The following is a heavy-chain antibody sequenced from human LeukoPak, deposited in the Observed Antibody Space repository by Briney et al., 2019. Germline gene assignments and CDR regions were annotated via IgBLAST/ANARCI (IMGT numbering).Heavy chain of an antibody. J-gene: IGHJ4*02. CDR2: IYHSGST. Sequence: PSETLSLTCTVSGYSISSGYYWGWIRQPPGKGLEWIGSIYHSGSTYYNPSLKSRVTISVDTSKNQFSLKLSSVTAADTAVYYCARERAGGIAVAGIPENFDYWGQGTLVTVSS. CDR1: GYSISSGYY. V-gene: IGHV4-38-2*02. CDR3: ARERAGGIAVAGIPENFDY. D-gene: IGHD6-19*01.